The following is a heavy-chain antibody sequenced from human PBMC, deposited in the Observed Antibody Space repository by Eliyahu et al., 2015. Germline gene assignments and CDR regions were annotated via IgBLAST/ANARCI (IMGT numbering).Heavy chain of an antibody. J-gene: IGHJ4*02. V-gene: IGHV1-18*01. CDR3: ARDYYDSSGDYYVLYYFDY. CDR1: GYSFTSYG. CDR2: ISXKNGYT. D-gene: IGHD3-22*01. Sequence: QVQLVQSGAEVKKPGASVXVSXXAFGYSFTSYGISWVRQAPGQGLEWMGWISXKNGYTTYEQKFQGRVTMTTDTSTSTAYMELRSLRSDDTAVYYCARDYYDSSGDYYVLYYFDYWGQGTLVTVSS.